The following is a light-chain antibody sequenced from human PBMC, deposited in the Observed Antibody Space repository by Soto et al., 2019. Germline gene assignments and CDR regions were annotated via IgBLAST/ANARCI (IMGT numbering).Light chain of an antibody. CDR3: QQRSKWPRT. CDR2: DTS. Sequence: EIVLTQSPATLSLSPGERATLSCRASQSVSSYLAWYQQKPGQAPRLLMYDTSNRATGIPARFSGSGSGTDFTLTSSSLESEDFAVYYCQQRSKWPRTFGQGTKLEIK. J-gene: IGKJ2*01. V-gene: IGKV3-11*01. CDR1: QSVSSY.